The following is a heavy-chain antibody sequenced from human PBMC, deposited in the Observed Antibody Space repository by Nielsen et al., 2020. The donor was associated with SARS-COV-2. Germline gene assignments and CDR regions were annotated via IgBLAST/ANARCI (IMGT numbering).Heavy chain of an antibody. CDR3: ARDTSIVVVPAATDY. Sequence: ASVKVSCKASGYTFTSYGISWVRQAPGQGLEWMGWISAYNGNTNYAQKLQGRVTMTTDTSTSTAYMELRSLRSDDTAVYYCARDTSIVVVPAATDYWGQGTLVTVSS. J-gene: IGHJ4*02. CDR1: GYTFTSYG. V-gene: IGHV1-18*04. CDR2: ISAYNGNT. D-gene: IGHD2-2*01.